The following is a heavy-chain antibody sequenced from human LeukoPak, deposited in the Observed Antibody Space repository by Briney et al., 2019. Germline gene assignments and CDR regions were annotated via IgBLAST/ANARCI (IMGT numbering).Heavy chain of an antibody. D-gene: IGHD6-6*01. CDR2: ISSSSSYI. J-gene: IGHJ4*02. CDR3: ARGPHHSSSSLD. CDR1: GFTFSSYS. Sequence: GGSLRLSCAASGFTFSSYSMNWVRQAPGKGLEWVSSISSSSSYIYYADSVKGRFTVSRDNAKNSLYLQMNSLRAEDTAVYYCARGPHHSSSSLDWGQGTLVTVSS. V-gene: IGHV3-21*01.